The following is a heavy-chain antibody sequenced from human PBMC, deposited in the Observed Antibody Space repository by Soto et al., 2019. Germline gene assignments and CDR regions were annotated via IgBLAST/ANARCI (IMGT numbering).Heavy chain of an antibody. CDR3: AREMVRGVGSDY. D-gene: IGHD3-10*01. V-gene: IGHV1-18*01. CDR1: GSTFTSYG. J-gene: IGHJ4*02. Sequence: QVQLVQSGAEVKKPGASVKVSCKASGSTFTSYGISCVGKAPGQGLEWMGWISTHNGNTKYAQKLQGRVTMTTDTSTSTASRELRSLRSDDTAVLYCAREMVRGVGSDYWGQGTLVTVSS. CDR2: ISTHNGNT.